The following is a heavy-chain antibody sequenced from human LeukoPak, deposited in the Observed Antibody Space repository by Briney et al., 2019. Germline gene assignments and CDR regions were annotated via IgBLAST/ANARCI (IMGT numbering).Heavy chain of an antibody. Sequence: SETLSLTCTVSGGSINSYYWSWIRQPPGKGLEWIGYISYSGNTNYNPSLKSRVTISLDTSKKQFFLKLSSVTAADTAMCYCARGNANWGQGTLVTVSS. J-gene: IGHJ4*02. CDR3: ARGNAN. V-gene: IGHV4-59*01. CDR1: GGSINSYY. CDR2: ISYSGNT.